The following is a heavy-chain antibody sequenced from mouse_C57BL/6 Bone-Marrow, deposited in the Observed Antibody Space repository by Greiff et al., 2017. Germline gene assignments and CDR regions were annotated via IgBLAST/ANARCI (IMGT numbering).Heavy chain of an antibody. D-gene: IGHD1-1*01. Sequence: QLQQPGAELVRPGTSVKLSCKASGYTFTSYWMHWVKQRPGQGLEWIGVIDPSDSYTNYNQKFKGKATLTVDTSSSTAYMQLSSLTSEDSAVYYCARDSVTTVVATDYWGQGTTLTVSS. J-gene: IGHJ2*01. CDR1: GYTFTSYW. CDR2: IDPSDSYT. CDR3: ARDSVTTVVATDY. V-gene: IGHV1-59*01.